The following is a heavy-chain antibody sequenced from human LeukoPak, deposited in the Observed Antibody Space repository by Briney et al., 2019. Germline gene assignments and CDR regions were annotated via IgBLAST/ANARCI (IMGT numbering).Heavy chain of an antibody. CDR1: GFTFSDYT. D-gene: IGHD3-9*01. Sequence: GGSLRLSCVASGFTFSDYTMHWVRQAPGKALEWVSSINSGNNYIYYADSVKGRFTISRDNAKNSLFLQMNSLRAEDTAVYYCAKGPRGRLSQYYDILTGYYIYWGQGTLVTVSS. CDR3: AKGPRGRLSQYYDILTGYYIY. CDR2: INSGNNYI. V-gene: IGHV3-21*04. J-gene: IGHJ4*02.